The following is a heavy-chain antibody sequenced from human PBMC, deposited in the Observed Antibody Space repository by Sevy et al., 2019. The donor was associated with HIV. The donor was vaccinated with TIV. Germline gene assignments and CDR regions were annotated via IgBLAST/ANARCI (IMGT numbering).Heavy chain of an antibody. CDR2: IWYDGSDT. Sequence: GGSLRLSCAASGFIFSNHGMHWVRQAQGKGLEWVARIWYDGSDTYYGESVKGRFTISRDNSKNTVDLQMNSLRVEDTAVYYCARDVDSNYDGIDAWGQGTTVTVSS. CDR3: ARDVDSNYDGIDA. J-gene: IGHJ6*02. CDR1: GFIFSNHG. D-gene: IGHD4-4*01. V-gene: IGHV3-33*01.